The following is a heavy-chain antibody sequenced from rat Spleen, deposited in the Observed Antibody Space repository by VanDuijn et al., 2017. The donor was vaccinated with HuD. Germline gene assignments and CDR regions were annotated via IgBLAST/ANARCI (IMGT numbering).Heavy chain of an antibody. CDR1: GFTFSDYY. J-gene: IGHJ1*01. V-gene: IGHV5-20*01. D-gene: IGHD2-2*01. CDR2: ISSGGGGT. Sequence: EVQLVESDGGLVQPGRSLKLSCAASGFTFSDYYMAWVRQAPTKGLEWVASISSGGGGTYYADSVEGRFTISRDNAKSTLYLQMDSLRSEDTATYYCARAGYLRDWYFDFWGPGAMVTVSS. CDR3: ARAGYLRDWYFDF.